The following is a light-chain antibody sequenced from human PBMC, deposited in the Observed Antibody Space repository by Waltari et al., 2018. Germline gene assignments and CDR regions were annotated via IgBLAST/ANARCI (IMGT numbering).Light chain of an antibody. Sequence: DIVMTQTPLSLPVTLGEPASIPCRSSQSLLDSEDGKTYLEWYLQKPGQSPQLLIYEISNRASGFPDRFSGSGSDTDFTLRISRVEAEDVGVYYCMQALDFPPTFGQGTKVEIK. J-gene: IGKJ1*01. CDR2: EIS. CDR1: QSLLDSEDGKTY. V-gene: IGKV2-40*01. CDR3: MQALDFPPT.